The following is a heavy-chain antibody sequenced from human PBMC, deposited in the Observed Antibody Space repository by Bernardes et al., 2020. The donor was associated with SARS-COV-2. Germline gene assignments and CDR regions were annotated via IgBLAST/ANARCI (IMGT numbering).Heavy chain of an antibody. CDR2: INPNSGGT. J-gene: IGHJ3*02. CDR3: ARGPRVRAAAPSLWDWGSYSIDAFDI. D-gene: IGHD3-16*01. CDR1: GYTFTGYF. V-gene: IGHV1-2*02. Sequence: ASVKVSCKASGYTFTGYFMHWVRQAPGQGLEWVGWINPNSGGTNYAQKFQGRVTMTRDTSINTAYMELSSLKSDDTAVYYCARGPRVRAAAPSLWDWGSYSIDAFDIWGQGTMVTVSS.